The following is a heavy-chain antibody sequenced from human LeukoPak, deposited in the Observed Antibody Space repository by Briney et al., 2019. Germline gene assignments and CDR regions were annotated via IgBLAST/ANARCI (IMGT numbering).Heavy chain of an antibody. Sequence: SETLSLTCAVYGGSFSGYYWSWIRQPPGKGLEWIGEINHSGSTNYNPSLKSRVTISVDTSKNLFSLRLNSMTAADTAVYYCAKSGGYGLIDKWGQGTLVTVSS. J-gene: IGHJ4*02. V-gene: IGHV4-34*01. CDR3: AKSGGYGLIDK. CDR1: GGSFSGYY. CDR2: INHSGST. D-gene: IGHD1-26*01.